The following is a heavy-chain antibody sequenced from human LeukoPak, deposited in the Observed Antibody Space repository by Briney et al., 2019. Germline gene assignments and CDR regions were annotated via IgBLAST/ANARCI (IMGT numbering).Heavy chain of an antibody. V-gene: IGHV3-7*03. D-gene: IGHD1-26*01. J-gene: IGHJ4*02. Sequence: PSETLSLTCTVSGGSIRSSYYYWGWIRQPPGKGLEWVANIKQDGSDKYYVDSVKGRFTISRDNGKNSLYLEMNSLRAEDTAMYYCARSMCRGSYDSWGQGALVTVSS. CDR1: GGSIRSSYYY. CDR3: ARSMCRGSYDS. CDR2: IKQDGSDK.